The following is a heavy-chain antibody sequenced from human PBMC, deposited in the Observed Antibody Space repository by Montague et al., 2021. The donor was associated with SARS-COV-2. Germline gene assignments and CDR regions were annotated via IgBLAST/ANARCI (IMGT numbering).Heavy chain of an antibody. V-gene: IGHV3-53*04. D-gene: IGHD3-10*01. J-gene: IGHJ6*02. CDR3: ARDLTYGSGRSYYYYGMDV. CDR2: ICSGGST. CDR1: GFTVSSNY. Sequence: SLRLSCAASGFTVSSNYMSWVRQAPGKGLEWVSVICSGGSTYYADSVKGRFTISRHNSKNTLYLQMNSLRAEDTAVYYCARDLTYGSGRSYYYYGMDVWGQGTTVTVSS.